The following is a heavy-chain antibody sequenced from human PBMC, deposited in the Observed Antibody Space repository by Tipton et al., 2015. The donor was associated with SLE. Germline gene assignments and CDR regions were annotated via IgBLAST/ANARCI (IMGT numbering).Heavy chain of an antibody. D-gene: IGHD3-10*01. Sequence: QLVQSGAEVRKAGESLKISCTGSGYTFTNYWIGWVRRMPGRGLELMGIIYPGDSESKYNPSFQGQVTMSVDKSINTAYLQWTSLKASDTAIYYCARHGVGITIDAFHVWGQGTMVTVSS. CDR3: ARHGVGITIDAFHV. CDR1: GYTFTNYW. J-gene: IGHJ3*01. V-gene: IGHV5-51*01. CDR2: IYPGDSES.